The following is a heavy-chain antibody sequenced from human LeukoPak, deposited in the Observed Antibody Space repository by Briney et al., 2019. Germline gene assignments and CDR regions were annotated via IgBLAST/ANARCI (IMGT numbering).Heavy chain of an antibody. CDR2: IYYSGNT. V-gene: IGHV4-39*07. CDR3: ARGSGFCGGDCYQDAFDI. CDR1: GVSISSSNSY. D-gene: IGHD2-21*02. J-gene: IGHJ3*02. Sequence: SETLSLTCTVSGVSISSSNSYWGWIRQPPGKGLEWIGSIYYSGNTYYNASLKSQVSISIDTSKNQFSLKLSSVTAADTAVYYCARGSGFCGGDCYQDAFDIWGQGTMVTVSS.